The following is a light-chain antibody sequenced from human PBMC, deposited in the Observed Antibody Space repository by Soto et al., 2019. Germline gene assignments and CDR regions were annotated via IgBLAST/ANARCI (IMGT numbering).Light chain of an antibody. CDR1: QSIVNY. V-gene: IGKV1-39*01. CDR2: GAS. J-gene: IGKJ4*01. CDR3: QQSYRTPLT. Sequence: IQMTQSPSSLSASVGDRVTISCRASQSIVNYLHWYQQKAGEAPKLLIYGASILQNGVSSRFISSGSETDFTLIIRNLQPEDFATYYCQQSYRTPLTFGGGTKVEMK.